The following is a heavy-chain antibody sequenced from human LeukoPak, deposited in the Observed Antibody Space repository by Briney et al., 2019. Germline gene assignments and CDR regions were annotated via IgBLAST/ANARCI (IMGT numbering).Heavy chain of an antibody. J-gene: IGHJ4*02. V-gene: IGHV1-69*13. Sequence: SVKVSCKASEGTFSSYAISWVRQAPGQGLEWMGGIIPIFGTANYAQKFQGRVTITADESTSTAYMELSSLRSEDTAVYYCARTWHSSSWYDYFDYWGQGTLVTVSS. CDR1: EGTFSSYA. D-gene: IGHD6-13*01. CDR2: IIPIFGTA. CDR3: ARTWHSSSWYDYFDY.